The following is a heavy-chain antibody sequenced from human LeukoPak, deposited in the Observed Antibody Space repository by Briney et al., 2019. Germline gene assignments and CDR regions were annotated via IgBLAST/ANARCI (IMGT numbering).Heavy chain of an antibody. D-gene: IGHD5-18*01. CDR1: GFTFSSYS. J-gene: IGHJ6*02. Sequence: GGSLRLSCAASGFTFSSYSMNWVRQAPGKGLEWVSSISSSSSYIYYADSVKGRFTISRDNAKNSLYLQMNSLRAEDTAVYYCASGKRGYSYGLADYYYYGMDVWGQGTTVTVSS. CDR2: ISSSSSYI. CDR3: ASGKRGYSYGLADYYYYGMDV. V-gene: IGHV3-21*01.